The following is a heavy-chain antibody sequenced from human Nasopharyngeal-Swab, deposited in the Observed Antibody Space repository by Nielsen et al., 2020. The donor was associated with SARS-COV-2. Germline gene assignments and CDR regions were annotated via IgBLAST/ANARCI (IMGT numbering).Heavy chain of an antibody. J-gene: IGHJ4*02. CDR3: ARLDPYSSRDDY. D-gene: IGHD6-13*01. Sequence: RQAPGKGPEWIGSIYYSGSTYYNPSLKSRVTISVDTSKNQFSLKLSSVTAADTAVYYCARLDPYSSRDDYWGQGTLVTVSS. V-gene: IGHV4-39*01. CDR2: IYYSGST.